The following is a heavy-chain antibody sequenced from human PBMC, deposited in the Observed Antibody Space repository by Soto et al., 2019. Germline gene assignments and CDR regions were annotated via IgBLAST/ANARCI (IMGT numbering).Heavy chain of an antibody. CDR1: GYTFTSYA. V-gene: IGHV1-3*01. CDR3: ARVGYCSGGSCSRSFDY. J-gene: IGHJ4*02. Sequence: ASVKVSCKASGYTFTSYAMHWVRQAPGQRLEWMGWINAGNGNTKYSQKFQGRVTITRDTSASTAYMELSSLRSEDTAVYYCARVGYCSGGSCSRSFDYWGQGTLVTVSS. CDR2: INAGNGNT. D-gene: IGHD2-15*01.